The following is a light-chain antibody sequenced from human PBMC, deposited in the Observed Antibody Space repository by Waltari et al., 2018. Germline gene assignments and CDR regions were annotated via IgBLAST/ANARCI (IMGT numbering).Light chain of an antibody. J-gene: IGLJ6*01. Sequence: QSAPTQPPSVSGSPGQSVTISCTGTANDVGGYKFVPWYQQHPNRAPKLIIYGVSNRPSGVSDRFSGSKSGNTASLTISGLQAEDEADYYCCSYTSSSTDVFGSGTKLTVL. CDR1: ANDVGGYKF. V-gene: IGLV2-14*03. CDR2: GVS. CDR3: CSYTSSSTDV.